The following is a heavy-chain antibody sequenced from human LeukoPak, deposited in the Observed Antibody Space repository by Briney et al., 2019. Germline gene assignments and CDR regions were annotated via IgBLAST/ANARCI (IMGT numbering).Heavy chain of an antibody. Sequence: ASVKVSCKASGYTFTSYGISWVRQAPGQGLEWMGWISAYNGNTNYTQKLQGRVTMTTDTSTSTAYMELRSLRSDDTAVYYCARDGSPYYYYYMDVWGKGTTVTVSS. J-gene: IGHJ6*03. CDR1: GYTFTSYG. V-gene: IGHV1-18*01. CDR3: ARDGSPYYYYYMDV. D-gene: IGHD1-14*01. CDR2: ISAYNGNT.